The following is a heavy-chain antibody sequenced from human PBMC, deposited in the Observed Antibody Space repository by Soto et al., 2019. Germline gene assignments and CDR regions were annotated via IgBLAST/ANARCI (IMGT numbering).Heavy chain of an antibody. J-gene: IGHJ4*02. CDR3: ARQSPSYLFDY. V-gene: IGHV4-39*01. CDR1: GGSISSSSYY. CDR2: IYYSGST. Sequence: ASETLSLTCTVSGGSISSSSYYWGWIRQPPGKGLEWIGSIYYSGSTYYNPSLKSRVTISVDTSKNQFSLKLSSVTAADTAVYYCARQSPSYLFDYWGQGTLVTVSS.